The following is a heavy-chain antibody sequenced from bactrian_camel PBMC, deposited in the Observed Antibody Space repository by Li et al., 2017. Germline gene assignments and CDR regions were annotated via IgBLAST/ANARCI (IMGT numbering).Heavy chain of an antibody. V-gene: IGHV3S28*01. CDR1: GFTSSSVY. Sequence: QLVESGGGSVQAGGSLRLSCAASGFTSSSVYMAWFRQAPGKEREGVALISTDDGRSHYGNSVKGRFTISKDSAKNTLYLQMNSLTPGDTAMYYCAARYEFGLGACSGVGGLGFWGQGTQVTV. CDR3: AARYEFGLGACSGVGGLGF. D-gene: IGHD1*01. CDR2: ISTDDGRS. J-gene: IGHJ6*01.